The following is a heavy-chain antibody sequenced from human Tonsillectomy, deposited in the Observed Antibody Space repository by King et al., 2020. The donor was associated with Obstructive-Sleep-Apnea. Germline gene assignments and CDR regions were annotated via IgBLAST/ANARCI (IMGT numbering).Heavy chain of an antibody. J-gene: IGHJ6*01. CDR3: ARATQVQNAMDV. V-gene: IGHV3-30*04. CDR1: RFTFSNYA. Sequence: QLVQSGGGVGQPGRSLRLSCAASRFTFSNYAMHWVRQAPGKGLEWVAVISYDGSNKYYADSVKGRFTISRDNSKNTLYLQMNSLRVGDTALYYCARATQVQNAMDV. CDR2: ISYDGSNK.